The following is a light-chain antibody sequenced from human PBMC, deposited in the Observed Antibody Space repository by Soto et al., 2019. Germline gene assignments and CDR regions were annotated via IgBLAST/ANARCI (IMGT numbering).Light chain of an antibody. V-gene: IGLV2-23*02. CDR2: DVS. CDR1: SSDVGSYNL. CDR3: CSYAGSSTVV. Sequence: QSVLTQPASVSGSPGQSITISCTGTSSDVGSYNLVSWYQQHPGKATKLMIYDVSKRPSGVSNRFSGSKSGNTAALASSGLQAEDEAEYYCCSYAGSSTVVFGGGTKLTVL. J-gene: IGLJ2*01.